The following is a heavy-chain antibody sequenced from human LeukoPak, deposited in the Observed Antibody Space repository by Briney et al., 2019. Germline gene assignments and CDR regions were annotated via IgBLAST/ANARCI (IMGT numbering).Heavy chain of an antibody. CDR3: ARLIVPNDY. J-gene: IGHJ4*02. V-gene: IGHV4-34*01. D-gene: IGHD2-15*01. CDR2: INHSGST. Sequence: SETLSLTCAVYGESFSGYYWSWIRQPPGKGLEWIGEINHSGSTNYNPSLKSRVTISVDTSKNQFSLKLSSVAAADTAVYYCARLIVPNDYWGQGTLVTVSS. CDR1: GESFSGYY.